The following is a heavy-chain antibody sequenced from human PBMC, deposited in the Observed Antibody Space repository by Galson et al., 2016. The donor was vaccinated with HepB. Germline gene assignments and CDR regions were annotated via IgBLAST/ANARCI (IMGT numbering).Heavy chain of an antibody. D-gene: IGHD2-2*01. CDR3: ARAARIPGARMVFDP. CDR1: GASISDSNW. V-gene: IGHV4-4*02. J-gene: IGHJ5*02. Sequence: ETLSLTCAVSGASISDSNWWTWVRQVPGKGLEWIGEIYHTGTSNNNPFLNSRFTLSVDKSRNQFSLNVTPVTAADTAVYYFARAARIPGARMVFDPWGQGILVTVSS. CDR2: IYHTGTS.